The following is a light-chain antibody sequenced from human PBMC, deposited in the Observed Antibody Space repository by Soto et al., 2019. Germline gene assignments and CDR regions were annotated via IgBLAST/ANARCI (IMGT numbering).Light chain of an antibody. CDR1: QIISSW. CDR2: DAS. CDR3: QQYNSHST. J-gene: IGKJ1*01. V-gene: IGKV1-5*01. Sequence: IHMTHSPSTLSASVVYRVSITFRASQIISSWLAWYQQKPGKAPKLLIYDASSLESGVPSRFSGSGSGTEFTLTISSLQPDDFATYYCQQYNSHSTFGQGTKVDIK.